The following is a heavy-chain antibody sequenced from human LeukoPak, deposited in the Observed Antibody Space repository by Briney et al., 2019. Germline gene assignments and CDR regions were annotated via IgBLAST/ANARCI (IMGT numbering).Heavy chain of an antibody. Sequence: SESLSLTRTVSRGSFSNYYWSCIRQPPGKGLEWIGFISYSGSTNYKPSLKGRVTISLDTSKNQFSLRLSSVTAADTAVYYCARGGASSRPFVYWGQGALVTVSS. CDR3: ARGGASSRPFVY. CDR1: RGSFSNYY. D-gene: IGHD2-2*01. V-gene: IGHV4-59*01. CDR2: ISYSGST. J-gene: IGHJ4*02.